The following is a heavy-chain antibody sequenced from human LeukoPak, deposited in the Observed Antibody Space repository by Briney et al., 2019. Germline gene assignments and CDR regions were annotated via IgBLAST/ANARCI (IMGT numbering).Heavy chain of an antibody. CDR3: AKGGTGLLWFGELLYGYFDY. D-gene: IGHD3-10*01. Sequence: GRSLRLSCAASGFTFSSYGMHWVRQAPGKGLEWEAVISYDGSNKYYADSVKGRFTISRDDSKNTLYLQMNSLRAEDTAVYYCAKGGTGLLWFGELLYGYFDYWGQGTLVTVSS. V-gene: IGHV3-30*18. CDR1: GFTFSSYG. CDR2: ISYDGSNK. J-gene: IGHJ4*02.